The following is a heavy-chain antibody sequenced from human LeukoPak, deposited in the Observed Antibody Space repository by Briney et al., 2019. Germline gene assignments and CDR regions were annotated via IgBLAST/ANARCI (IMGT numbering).Heavy chain of an antibody. V-gene: IGHV3-23*01. CDR1: GFTFSSSA. Sequence: GGSLRLSCAASGFTFSSSAMSWVRQAPGKGLEWVSSISGSGGRTYYADSVKGRFTISRDNSKNTLYLQMNSLRAEDTALYYCARGGITIFGVVSYMDVWGKGTTVTVSS. CDR3: ARGGITIFGVVSYMDV. J-gene: IGHJ6*03. D-gene: IGHD3-3*01. CDR2: ISGSGGRT.